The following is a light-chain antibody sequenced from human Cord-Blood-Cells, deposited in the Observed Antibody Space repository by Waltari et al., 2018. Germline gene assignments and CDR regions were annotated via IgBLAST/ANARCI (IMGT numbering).Light chain of an antibody. Sequence: QSVLTQPPSASGTPGQRVTISCSGSSSNIGSNYVYWYQQPPGTAPKRRIYRNNQRPSGVPDRFSGSKSGTSASLAISGLRSEDEADYYCAAWDDSLSGYVLGTGTKVTVL. J-gene: IGLJ1*01. CDR3: AAWDDSLSGYV. V-gene: IGLV1-47*01. CDR1: SSNIGSNY. CDR2: RNN.